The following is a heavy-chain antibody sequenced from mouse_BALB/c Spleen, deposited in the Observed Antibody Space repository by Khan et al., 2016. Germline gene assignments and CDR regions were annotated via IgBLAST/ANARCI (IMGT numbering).Heavy chain of an antibody. D-gene: IGHD1-1*01. CDR2: INTYSGES. V-gene: IGHV9-3-1*01. J-gene: IGHJ1*01. Sequence: QIQLVQSGPELKKPGQTVKISCKASGYTFTNYGMNWVKQAPGKGLKWMGWINTYSGESTYADDFKGRFAFSLETSAHTAYLQIYNLQYEDTATYFVARSRDYYGISSYFEVWGAGTTVTVSS. CDR3: ARSRDYYGISSYFEV. CDR1: GYTFTNYG.